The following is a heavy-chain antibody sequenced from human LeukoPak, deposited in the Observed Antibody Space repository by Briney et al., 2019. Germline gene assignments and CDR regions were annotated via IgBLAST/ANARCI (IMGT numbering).Heavy chain of an antibody. CDR1: GYTFTGYY. Sequence: GASVKVSCKAPGYTFTGYYMHWVRQAPGQGLEWMGWINPNSGGTNYAQKFQGRVTMTRDTSISTAYMELSRLRSDDTAVYYCAREHDIVATTPGWFDPWGQGTLVTVSS. J-gene: IGHJ5*02. V-gene: IGHV1-2*02. D-gene: IGHD5-12*01. CDR3: AREHDIVATTPGWFDP. CDR2: INPNSGGT.